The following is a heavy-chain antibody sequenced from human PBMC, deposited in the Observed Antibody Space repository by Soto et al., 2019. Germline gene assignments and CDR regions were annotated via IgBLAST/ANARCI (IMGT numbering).Heavy chain of an antibody. CDR2: ILYDGSSK. Sequence: PVGALRRSCAASVFTVSSYAMHWWRQPPVRALEGLVVILYDGSSKYYADSVKGQFTISRDNSNNSLYLPMNRLRAEHTAVYYCARGNLRCSDWLFSSFDYWGQGTLVTVSS. CDR1: VFTVSSYA. D-gene: IGHD3-3*01. J-gene: IGHJ4*02. V-gene: IGHV3-30-3*01. CDR3: ARGNLRCSDWLFSSFDY.